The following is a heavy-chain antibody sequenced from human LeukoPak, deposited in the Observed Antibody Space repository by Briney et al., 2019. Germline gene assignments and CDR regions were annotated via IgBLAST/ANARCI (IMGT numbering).Heavy chain of an antibody. V-gene: IGHV4-38-2*02. J-gene: IGHJ6*03. D-gene: IGHD1-26*01. CDR3: ARGRGIDYYYYYLDV. CDR1: GYSISTGYY. CDR2: FYHGGST. Sequence: SETLSLTCTVSGYSISTGYYWDWIRQPPGKGLEWIGTFYHGGSTYYNPSLKSRVTISVDTSKNQFSLELTSVTAADTAVYYCARGRGIDYYYYYLDVWGKGTTVTISS.